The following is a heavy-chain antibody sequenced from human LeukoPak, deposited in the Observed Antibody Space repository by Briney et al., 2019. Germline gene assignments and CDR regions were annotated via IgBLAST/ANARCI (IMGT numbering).Heavy chain of an antibody. CDR3: AKDRRRFYGSGSYPFFNGMDV. CDR1: GFTFSSYA. J-gene: IGHJ6*02. V-gene: IGHV3-23*01. D-gene: IGHD3-10*01. Sequence: GGSLRLSCAASGFTFSSYAVSWVRQAPGKGLEWVSAISGSGGSTYYTDAVKGRFTISRDNSMNTLYLQMNSLRAEDTAGYYCAKDRRRFYGSGSYPFFNGMDVWGQGTTVTVSS. CDR2: ISGSGGST.